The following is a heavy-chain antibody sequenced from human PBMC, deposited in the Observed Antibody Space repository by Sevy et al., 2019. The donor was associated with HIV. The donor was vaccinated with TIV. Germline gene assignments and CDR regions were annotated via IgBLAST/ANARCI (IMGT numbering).Heavy chain of an antibody. D-gene: IGHD3-3*01. Sequence: GGSLRLSCAASGFTFSNAWMSWVRQAPGKGLEWVGRIKNKTDGGTTDYAAPVKGRFTISRDDSKNTLYLQMNSLKTEETAIYYCTNDSKKRGLSALFDYWGQGTLVTVSS. CDR2: IKNKTDGGTT. V-gene: IGHV3-15*01. CDR3: TNDSKKRGLSALFDY. J-gene: IGHJ4*02. CDR1: GFTFSNAW.